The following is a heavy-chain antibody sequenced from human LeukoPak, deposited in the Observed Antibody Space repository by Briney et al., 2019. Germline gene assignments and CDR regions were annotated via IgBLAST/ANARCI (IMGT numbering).Heavy chain of an antibody. CDR2: IGTSGNT. V-gene: IGHV4-4*09. CDR3: ARQPLLDSCGFFDR. D-gene: IGHD1-1*01. J-gene: IGHJ2*01. Sequence: SETLSLTCSLSGPSNRRYYWSWLRQPPGRGLAWIAYIGTSGNTPSSPCLKGRVSLSMDASKNHFSLTLSAVTAADTAVYYCARQPLLDSCGFFDRWGGGTLDTVSS. CDR1: GPSNRRYY.